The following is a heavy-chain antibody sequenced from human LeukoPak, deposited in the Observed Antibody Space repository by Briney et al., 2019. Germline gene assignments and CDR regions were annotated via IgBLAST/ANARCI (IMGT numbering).Heavy chain of an antibody. Sequence: GGSLRLSCAASGSIPFNSYSMSWVRQAPGMGLEWVSYISSSGSIIYYADSVKGRFTISRDNAKRSLFLQMNSLRVEDTAVYYCARTMWGFDYWGQGTLVTVSS. CDR1: GSIPFNSYS. V-gene: IGHV3-48*04. D-gene: IGHD7-27*01. CDR2: ISSSGSII. J-gene: IGHJ4*02. CDR3: ARTMWGFDY.